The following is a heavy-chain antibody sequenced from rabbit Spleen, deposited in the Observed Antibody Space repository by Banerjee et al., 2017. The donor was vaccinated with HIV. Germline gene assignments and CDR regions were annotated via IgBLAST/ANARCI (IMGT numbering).Heavy chain of an antibody. CDR1: GFDFSNYG. CDR2: IEPIFGNT. J-gene: IGHJ4*01. D-gene: IGHD6-1*01. V-gene: IGHV1S47*01. CDR3: VRKDSYDGL. Sequence: ELVESGGGLVQPGESLKLSCKASGFDFSNYGVSWVRQAPGKGLEWIGYIEPIFGNTYYANWVNGRFTISSHNAQNTLFLQLSSLTAADTATYFCVRKDSYDGLWGPGTLVTVS.